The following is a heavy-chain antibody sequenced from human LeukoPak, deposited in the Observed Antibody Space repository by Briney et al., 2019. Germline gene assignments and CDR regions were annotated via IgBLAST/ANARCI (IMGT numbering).Heavy chain of an antibody. D-gene: IGHD5-12*01. CDR1: GDSISSYF. J-gene: IGHJ4*02. CDR2: IYYSGSN. CDR3: ARRSFSGYETFDY. V-gene: IGHV4-59*08. Sequence: SETLSLTCTVSGDSISSYFWSWIRQPPGKGLEWIGNIYYSGSNNYNPSLKSRVTISVDTSKNQLSLKVSSVTAADTAVYYCARRSFSGYETFDYWGQGILVTVSS.